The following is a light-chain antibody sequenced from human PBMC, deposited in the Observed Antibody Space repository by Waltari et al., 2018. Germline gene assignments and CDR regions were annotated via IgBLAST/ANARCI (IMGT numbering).Light chain of an antibody. Sequence: EIVLTQSPGTLSLSPGERATLSCRASQSVTSITLGWYQQKLGQTPLLLIYGTSTRATGIPDFTLTISRLESEDFAVYYCQQYDGEVLTFGGGTKVEI. CDR2: GTS. V-gene: IGKV3-20*01. CDR3: QQYDGEVLT. J-gene: IGKJ4*01. CDR1: QSVTSIT.